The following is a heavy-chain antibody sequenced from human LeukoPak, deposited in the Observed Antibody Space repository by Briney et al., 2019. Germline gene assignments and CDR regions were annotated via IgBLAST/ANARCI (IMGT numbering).Heavy chain of an antibody. V-gene: IGHV3-7*04. CDR1: GFTFSSYA. CDR2: IKQDGSEK. Sequence: GGSLRLSCAASGFTFSSYAMHWVRQAPGKGLEWVANIKQDGSEKNYVDSVKGRFTISRDNAKNSLYLQMNSLRAEDTAVYYCARVKSGYSSGPHYYYYYYMDVWGKGTTVTVSS. D-gene: IGHD5-18*01. CDR3: ARVKSGYSSGPHYYYYYYMDV. J-gene: IGHJ6*03.